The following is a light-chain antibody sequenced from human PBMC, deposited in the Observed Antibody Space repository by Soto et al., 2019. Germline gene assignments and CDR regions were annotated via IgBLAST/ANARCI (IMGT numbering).Light chain of an antibody. Sequence: DIVLTQSPATLSLSPWERATLSCRASQSVKTFLVWYQQRPGQAPRLLIYDASHRAAGIPARFSGSGFGTDFTLTISSLEPEDAAVYYCQQRSNWPPITFGQGTRLEIK. V-gene: IGKV3-11*01. J-gene: IGKJ5*01. CDR2: DAS. CDR3: QQRSNWPPIT. CDR1: QSVKTF.